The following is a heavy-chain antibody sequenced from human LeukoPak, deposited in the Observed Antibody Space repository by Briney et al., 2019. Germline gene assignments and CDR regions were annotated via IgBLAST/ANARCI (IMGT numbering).Heavy chain of an antibody. CDR3: ARSDATGVLDFDY. D-gene: IGHD1-14*01. CDR1: GYTFTTYA. Sequence: GASVKVSCKASGYTFTTYAMNWVRQAPGQGLEWMGWINTNTGNPTYAQGFTGRFVFSLDTSVSTSYLQVSSLKAEDTAVYYCARSDATGVLDFDYWGQGTLVTVSS. V-gene: IGHV7-4-1*02. J-gene: IGHJ4*02. CDR2: INTNTGNP.